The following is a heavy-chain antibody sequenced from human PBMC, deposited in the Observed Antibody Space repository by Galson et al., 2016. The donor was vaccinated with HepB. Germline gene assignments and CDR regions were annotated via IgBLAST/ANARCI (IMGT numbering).Heavy chain of an antibody. D-gene: IGHD3-3*01. CDR1: GYTFSNYG. Sequence: SVKVSCKAFGYTFSNYGISWVRQAPGQGLEWIGWISGYNGNTNYAQSLQGRVTVTTDASTSTAYMELRSLSSDDTAVYYCARERDRGRFVEGARPGCDPWGQGTLVTVS. CDR2: ISGYNGNT. J-gene: IGHJ5*02. V-gene: IGHV1-18*01. CDR3: ARERDRGRFVEGARPGCDP.